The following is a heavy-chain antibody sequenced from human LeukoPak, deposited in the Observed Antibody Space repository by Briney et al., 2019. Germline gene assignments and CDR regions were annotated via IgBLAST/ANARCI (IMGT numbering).Heavy chain of an antibody. CDR2: IKSDGKT. V-gene: IGHV3-74*01. CDR1: GFTFNNYA. D-gene: IGHD3-22*01. CDR3: ARAPSEVGGYYPEYFRH. Sequence: GGTLRLSCAASGFTFNNYAMHWVRHAPGKGLEWVSRIKSDGKTNYADSVKGRFTISRDNAKNTVSLQMDSLRAEDTGVYYCARAPSEVGGYYPEYFRHWGQGTLVTVSS. J-gene: IGHJ1*01.